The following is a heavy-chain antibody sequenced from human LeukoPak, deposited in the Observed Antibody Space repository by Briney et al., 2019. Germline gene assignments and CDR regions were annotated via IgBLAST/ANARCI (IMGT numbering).Heavy chain of an antibody. J-gene: IGHJ4*02. V-gene: IGHV3-48*01. D-gene: IGHD6-25*01. Sequence: GRSLRLSCAASGFTFSSYAMHWVRQAPGKGLEWVSYIGTSSSNIYYSDSVKGRFTVSRDSARNSLYLQMNSLRAEDTAVYYCAREGDTSGAAGTEFDYWGQGALVTVSS. CDR2: IGTSSSNI. CDR3: AREGDTSGAAGTEFDY. CDR1: GFTFSSYA.